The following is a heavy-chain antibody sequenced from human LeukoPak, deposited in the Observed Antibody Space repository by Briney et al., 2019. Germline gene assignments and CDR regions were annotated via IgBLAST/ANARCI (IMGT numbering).Heavy chain of an antibody. Sequence: GGSLRLSCAASGFTFSSYWMHWVRQAAGKGPVWVSRIDSDGSSTSYADSVKGRFTISRDNAKNTLYLQMNSLSAEDTALYYCARGGAAAGFDYWGQGTLVTISS. CDR1: GFTFSSYW. D-gene: IGHD6-13*01. CDR2: IDSDGSST. CDR3: ARGGAAAGFDY. J-gene: IGHJ4*02. V-gene: IGHV3-74*01.